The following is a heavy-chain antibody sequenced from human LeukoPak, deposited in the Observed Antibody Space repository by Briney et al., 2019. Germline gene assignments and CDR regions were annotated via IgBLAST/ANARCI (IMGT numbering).Heavy chain of an antibody. J-gene: IGHJ4*02. V-gene: IGHV1-18*01. CDR3: ARGSEYNWTYFDY. D-gene: IGHD1-20*01. Sequence: QKLQGRVTMTTDTSTSTAYMELRSLRSDDTAVYYCARGSEYNWTYFDYWGQGTLVTVSS.